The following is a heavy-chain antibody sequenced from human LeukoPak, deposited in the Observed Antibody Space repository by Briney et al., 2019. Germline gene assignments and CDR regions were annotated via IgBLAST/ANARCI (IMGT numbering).Heavy chain of an antibody. CDR1: GFTFDDYA. D-gene: IGHD1-14*01. CDR2: ISWNSGSI. Sequence: SLRLSCAASGFTFDDYAMHWVRQAPGKGLEWVSGISWNSGSIGYADSVKGRFTISRDNAKNSLYLQMNSLRAEDTALYYCAKDRIGEPFNWGQGTLVTVSS. V-gene: IGHV3-9*01. J-gene: IGHJ4*02. CDR3: AKDRIGEPFN.